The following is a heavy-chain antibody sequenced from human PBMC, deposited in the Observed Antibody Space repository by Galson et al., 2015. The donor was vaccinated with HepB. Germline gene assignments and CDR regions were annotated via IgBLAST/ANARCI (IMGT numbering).Heavy chain of an antibody. Sequence: SLRLSCAASGFTFSNYGVHWVRQAPGKGLEWVAVIWYDGSNQKYADSVKGRFTISRDNSKNTLYLQMNSLRAEDTAVYYCARDGCDSTNCYMYYYYYGMDVWGQGTAVTVSS. CDR2: IWYDGSNQ. V-gene: IGHV3-33*01. CDR3: ARDGCDSTNCYMYYYYYGMDV. CDR1: GFTFSNYG. J-gene: IGHJ6*02. D-gene: IGHD2-2*02.